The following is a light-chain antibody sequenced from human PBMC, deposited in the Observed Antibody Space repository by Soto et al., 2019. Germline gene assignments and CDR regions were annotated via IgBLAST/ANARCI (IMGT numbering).Light chain of an antibody. CDR3: QQSYSSPHT. V-gene: IGKV1-39*01. J-gene: IGKJ5*01. CDR2: AAS. Sequence: EIHVSLSPSSLSASVEDRVIITCRASQSISSYLNWYQQKPGKAPKLLIYAASNLQSWVPSTFSASGSGTDFTLTISSLQPEDFATYFCQQSYSSPHTFGQGTRLEIK. CDR1: QSISSY.